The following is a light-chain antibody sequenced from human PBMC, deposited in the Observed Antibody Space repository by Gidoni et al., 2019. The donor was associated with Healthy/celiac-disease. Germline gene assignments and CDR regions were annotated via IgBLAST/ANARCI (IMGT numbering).Light chain of an antibody. V-gene: IGKV4-1*01. J-gene: IGKJ4*01. Sequence: DIVMTQSPDSLAGSLGERATINCKSSQSVLYSSNNKNYLAWYQQKPGQPPKLLIYWASTRASGVPDRFSGSGSGTDFTLTISSLQAEDVAVYYCQQYYSTPLTFGGGTKVEIK. CDR3: QQYYSTPLT. CDR1: QSVLYSSNNKNY. CDR2: WAS.